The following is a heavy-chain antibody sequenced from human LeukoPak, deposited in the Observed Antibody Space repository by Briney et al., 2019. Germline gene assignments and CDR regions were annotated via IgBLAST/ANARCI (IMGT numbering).Heavy chain of an antibody. CDR2: IMHDGSEK. CDR1: GFSFSIYW. D-gene: IGHD6-13*01. J-gene: IGHJ4*02. CDR3: ARVGTAEGTLEDY. V-gene: IGHV3-7*01. Sequence: GGXLRLSCAASGFSFSIYWMSWVRQPPGKGLEWVANIMHDGSEKNYVDSVKGRFTISRDNNKNSLYLQINSRRVEDTAVYYCARVGTAEGTLEDYWGQGTLVTVSS.